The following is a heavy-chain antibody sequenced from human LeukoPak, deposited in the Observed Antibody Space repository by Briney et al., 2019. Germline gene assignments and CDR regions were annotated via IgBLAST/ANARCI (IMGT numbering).Heavy chain of an antibody. CDR1: GYTFTSYG. V-gene: IGHV1-18*04. CDR3: ARGQREEQLATLVDY. Sequence: ASVKVSCKASGYTFTSYGISGVRQAPGQGLEWMGWISAYNGNTNYAQKLQGRVTMTTDTSTSTAYMELRSLRSDDAAVYYCARGQREEQLATLVDYWGQGTLVTVSS. D-gene: IGHD6-13*01. J-gene: IGHJ4*02. CDR2: ISAYNGNT.